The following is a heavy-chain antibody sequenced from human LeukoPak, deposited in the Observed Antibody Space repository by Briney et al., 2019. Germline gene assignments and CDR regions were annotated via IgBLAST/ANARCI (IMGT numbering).Heavy chain of an antibody. V-gene: IGHV1-18*01. CDR3: ARVSPQGVGSSGWLNY. Sequence: ASVKVSCKASGYTFTSYGISWVRQAPGQGLEWMGWISAYNGNTNYAQKLQGRVTMTTDTSTSTAYMELRSLRSDDTAVYYCARVSPQGVGSSGWLNYWGQGTLVTASS. D-gene: IGHD6-19*01. J-gene: IGHJ4*02. CDR1: GYTFTSYG. CDR2: ISAYNGNT.